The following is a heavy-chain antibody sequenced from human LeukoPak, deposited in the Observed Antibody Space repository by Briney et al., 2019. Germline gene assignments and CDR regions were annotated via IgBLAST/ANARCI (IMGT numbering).Heavy chain of an antibody. J-gene: IGHJ6*02. V-gene: IGHV3-33*01. D-gene: IGHD3-16*01. CDR1: GFTFSNHG. CDR3: ARETVLGSNYYYYGMDV. Sequence: GRSLRPSCAASGFTFSNHGMHWVRQAPGKGLEWVTLVWYDGTNKKYADSVKGRFTISRDNSKNTLYLQMNSLRAEDTAVYYCARETVLGSNYYYYGMDVWGQGTTVTVSS. CDR2: VWYDGTNK.